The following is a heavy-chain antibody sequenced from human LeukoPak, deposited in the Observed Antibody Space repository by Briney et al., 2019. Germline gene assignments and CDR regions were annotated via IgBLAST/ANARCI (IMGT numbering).Heavy chain of an antibody. V-gene: IGHV1-2*06. CDR2: INPNSGGT. J-gene: IGHJ5*02. CDR3: ARDTYYYDSSGYSNWFDP. Sequence: GASVKVSCKASGYTFTGYYMHWVRQAPGQGLEGMGRINPNSGGTNYAQKFQGRVTMTRDTSISTAYMELSRLRSDDTAVYYCARDTYYYDSSGYSNWFDPWGQGTLVTVSS. CDR1: GYTFTGYY. D-gene: IGHD3-22*01.